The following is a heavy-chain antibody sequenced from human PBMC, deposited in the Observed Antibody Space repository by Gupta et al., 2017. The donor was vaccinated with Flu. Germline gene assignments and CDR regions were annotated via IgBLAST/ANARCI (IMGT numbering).Heavy chain of an antibody. D-gene: IGHD3-3*01. CDR3: ARDYDFWSGYFGERETIN. CDR2: ITGSSNYI. V-gene: IGHV3-21*01. J-gene: IGHJ4*02. Sequence: EVQLVESGGSLVKPGGSLRLSCAASGFSFSSYSLKWVRQAPGRGLEWLSSITGSSNYIYYADSVKGRFTVSRDNARNSLYLQMNSLRVDDTAVYYCARDYDFWSGYFGERETINWGQGTLVTVSS. CDR1: GFSFSSYS.